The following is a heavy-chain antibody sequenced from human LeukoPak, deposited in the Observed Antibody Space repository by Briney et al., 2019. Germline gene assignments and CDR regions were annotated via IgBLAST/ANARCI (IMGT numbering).Heavy chain of an antibody. D-gene: IGHD2-2*01. CDR3: AARGGCRWEYQLFFFDY. CDR2: IIPIFGTA. Sequence: ASVKVSCKASGGTFSSYAISWVRQAPGQGLEWMGGIIPIFGTANYAQKFQGRVTITADESTSTAYMELSSLRSEDTAVYYCAARGGCRWEYQLFFFDYWGQGTLVTVSS. V-gene: IGHV1-69*13. CDR1: GGTFSSYA. J-gene: IGHJ4*02.